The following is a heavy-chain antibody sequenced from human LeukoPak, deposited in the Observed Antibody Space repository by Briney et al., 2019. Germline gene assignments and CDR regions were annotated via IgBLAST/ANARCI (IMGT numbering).Heavy chain of an antibody. J-gene: IGHJ6*03. CDR2: IYYSGST. CDR1: GGSISSYY. CDR3: ARDSRSNYDYYYYMDV. Sequence: SETLSLTCTVSGGSISSYYWSWIRQPPGKGLEWLGYIYYSGSTNYNPSLKSRVTISVDTSKNQFSLKLSSVTAADTAVYYCARDSRSNYDYYYYMDVWGKGTTVTVSS. V-gene: IGHV4-59*01. D-gene: IGHD4-11*01.